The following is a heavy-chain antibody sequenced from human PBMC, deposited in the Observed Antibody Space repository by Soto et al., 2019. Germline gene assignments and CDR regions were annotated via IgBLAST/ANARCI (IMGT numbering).Heavy chain of an antibody. CDR3: ARSVEGHFDY. D-gene: IGHD6-19*01. CDR1: GFPFSIYS. J-gene: IGHJ4*02. V-gene: IGHV3-48*02. Sequence: EVQLVESGGGLVQPGGSLRLTCVASGFPFSIYSMNWVRQAPGKGLEWSSYITSVTNTIKYADSVKGRFIISRDNAKNLVYLQMNSLRDEDTAVYFCARSVEGHFDYWGQGTVVTVSS. CDR2: ITSVTNTI.